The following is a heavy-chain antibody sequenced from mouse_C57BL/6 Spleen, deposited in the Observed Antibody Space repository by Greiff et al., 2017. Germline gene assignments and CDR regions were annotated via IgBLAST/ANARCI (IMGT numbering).Heavy chain of an antibody. V-gene: IGHV5-17*01. Sequence: EVQGVESGGGLVKPGGSLKLSCAASGFTFSDYGMHWVRQAPEKGLEWVAYISSGSSTIYYADTVKGRFTISRDNAKNTLFLQMTSLRSEDTAMYYCARKTTVVAPGYFDVWGTGTTVTVSS. D-gene: IGHD1-1*01. CDR1: GFTFSDYG. CDR3: ARKTTVVAPGYFDV. J-gene: IGHJ1*03. CDR2: ISSGSSTI.